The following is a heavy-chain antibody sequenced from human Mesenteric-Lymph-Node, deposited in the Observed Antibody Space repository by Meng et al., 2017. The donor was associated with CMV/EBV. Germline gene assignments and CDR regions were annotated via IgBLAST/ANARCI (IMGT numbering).Heavy chain of an antibody. V-gene: IGHV3-21*01. J-gene: IGHJ6*02. D-gene: IGHD2-2*01. CDR3: ARDLVVDCSSTSCYSERGYYYYYYGVDV. CDR2: ISSSSSYI. Sequence: GESLKISCAASGFTFSSYSMNWVRQAPGKGLEWVSSISSSSSYIYYADSVKGRFTISRDNAKNSLYLQMNSLRAEDTAVYYCARDLVVDCSSTSCYSERGYYYYYYGVDVWGQGTTVTVSS. CDR1: GFTFSSYS.